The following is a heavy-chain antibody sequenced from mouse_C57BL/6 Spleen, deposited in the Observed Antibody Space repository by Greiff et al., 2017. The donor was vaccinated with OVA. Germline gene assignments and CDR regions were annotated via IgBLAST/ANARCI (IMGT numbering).Heavy chain of an antibody. CDR3: ARGDYYRAMDY. D-gene: IGHD2-14*01. CDR2: IYPGSGST. V-gene: IGHV1-55*01. Sequence: QVQLQQSGAELVKPGASVKMSCKASGYTFTSYWITWVKQRPGQGLEWIGDIYPGSGSTNYNEKFKSKATLTVDTSSSTAYMQLSSLTSEDSAVYYCARGDYYRAMDYWGQGTSVTVSS. J-gene: IGHJ4*01. CDR1: GYTFTSYW.